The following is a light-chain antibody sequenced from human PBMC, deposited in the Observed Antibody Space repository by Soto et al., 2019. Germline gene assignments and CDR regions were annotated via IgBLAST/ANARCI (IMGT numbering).Light chain of an antibody. V-gene: IGKV3-20*01. CDR2: GAS. J-gene: IGKJ5*01. CDR3: QQYGSSPPEST. CDR1: QSVSSSY. Sequence: EIVLTQSPGTLSLSPGERATLSCRASQSVSSSYLAWYQQKPGQAPRLLIYGASSTATGIPDRFSGSGSGTDFTLTISRLEPEDFAEYYCQQYGSSPPESTFGHGTRLEIK.